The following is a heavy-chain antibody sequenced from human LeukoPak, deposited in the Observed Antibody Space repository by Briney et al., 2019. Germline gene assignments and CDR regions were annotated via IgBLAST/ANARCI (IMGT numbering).Heavy chain of an antibody. CDR1: EYSFTSYW. D-gene: IGHD1-26*01. J-gene: IGHJ6*02. CDR3: ARHLGPLYYYYGMDV. Sequence: GEALRISCKGSEYSFTSYWIGWVRQMPGKGLGWMGIIYPGDSDTRYSPVFQGQVTISGDKSISTAYLQWSSLKASDTAMYYCARHLGPLYYYYGMDVWGQGTTVTVSS. CDR2: IYPGDSDT. V-gene: IGHV5-51*01.